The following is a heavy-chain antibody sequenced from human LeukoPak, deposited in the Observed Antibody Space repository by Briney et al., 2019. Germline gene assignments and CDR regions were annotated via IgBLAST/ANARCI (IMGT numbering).Heavy chain of an antibody. CDR3: ARDTPRDYYDSSGFDY. V-gene: IGHV1-69*04. J-gene: IGHJ4*02. CDR2: IIPILGIA. CDR1: GGTFSSYA. Sequence: ASVKVSCKASGGTFSSYAISWVRQAPGQGLEWMGRIIPILGIANYAQKLQGRVTITADKSTSTAYMELSSLRSEDTAVYYCARDTPRDYYDSSGFDYRGQGTLVTVSS. D-gene: IGHD3-22*01.